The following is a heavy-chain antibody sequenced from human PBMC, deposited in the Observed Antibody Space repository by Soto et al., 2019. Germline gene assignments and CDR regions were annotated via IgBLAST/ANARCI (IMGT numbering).Heavy chain of an antibody. CDR1: GLTFTSSS. CDR2: ISENGDRQ. J-gene: IGHJ4*02. Sequence: QPGGSLRLSCTASGLTFTSSSFHWVRQAPGKGLEWVAVISENGDRQYSTESVRGRFLISRDSSKNTVYLQMNSLRPEDTGVYFCARRLATTVSALGYWGQGALVTVSS. V-gene: IGHV3-30-3*01. CDR3: ARRLATTVSALGY. D-gene: IGHD4-17*01.